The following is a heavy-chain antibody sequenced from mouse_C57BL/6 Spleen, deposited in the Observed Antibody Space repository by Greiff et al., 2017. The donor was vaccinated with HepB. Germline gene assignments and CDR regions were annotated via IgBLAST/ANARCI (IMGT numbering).Heavy chain of an antibody. CDR2: INPGSGGT. V-gene: IGHV1-54*01. CDR3: ARSGNYVY. D-gene: IGHD3-1*01. Sequence: QVQLQQSGAELVRPGTSVKVSCKASGYAFTNYLIEWVKQRPGQGLEWIGVINPGSGGTNYNEKFKGKATLTADKSSSTAYMQLSSLTSEDSAVYFCARSGNYVYWGQGTTLTVST. CDR1: GYAFTNYL. J-gene: IGHJ2*01.